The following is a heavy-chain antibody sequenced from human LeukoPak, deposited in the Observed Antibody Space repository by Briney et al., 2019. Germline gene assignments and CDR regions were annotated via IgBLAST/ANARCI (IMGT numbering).Heavy chain of an antibody. CDR2: INHSGST. D-gene: IGHD5-24*01. V-gene: IGHV4-34*01. CDR3: ARAGYGYRLTYFDY. Sequence: SETLSLTCAVYGGSFSGYYWSWIRQPPGKGLEWIGEINHSGSTNYNPSLKSRVTISVDTSKNQFSLKLSSVTAADTAVYYCARAGYGYRLTYFDYWGQGPLVTVSS. CDR1: GGSFSGYY. J-gene: IGHJ4*02.